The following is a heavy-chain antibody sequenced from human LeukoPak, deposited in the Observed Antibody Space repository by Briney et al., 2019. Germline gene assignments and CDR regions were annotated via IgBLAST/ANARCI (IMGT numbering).Heavy chain of an antibody. CDR3: AKAGYSSSWYIDY. V-gene: IGHV3-9*01. CDR2: ISWNSGSI. CDR1: GFTFDDYA. Sequence: TGGSLRLSCAASGFTFDDYAMHWVRQAPGKGLEWVSGISWNSGSIGYADSVKGRFTISRDNAKNSLYLQMSSLRAEDTALYYCAKAGYSSSWYIDYWGQGTLVTVSS. D-gene: IGHD6-13*01. J-gene: IGHJ4*02.